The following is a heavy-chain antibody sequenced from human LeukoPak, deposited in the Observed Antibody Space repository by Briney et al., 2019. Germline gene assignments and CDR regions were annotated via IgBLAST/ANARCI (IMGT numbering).Heavy chain of an antibody. D-gene: IGHD6-19*01. CDR3: ARELSIVWYLGAFDI. Sequence: SETLSVTCAVSGYSISTNYYWGWIRQPPGKGLEWIGNIYHSGSTGYNPSLKSRVTLSVDTSKNQFSLKLSTVTPAGTAVYYCARELSIVWYLGAFDIWGHGTMVTVS. CDR1: GYSISTNYY. V-gene: IGHV4-38-2*02. CDR2: IYHSGST. J-gene: IGHJ3*02.